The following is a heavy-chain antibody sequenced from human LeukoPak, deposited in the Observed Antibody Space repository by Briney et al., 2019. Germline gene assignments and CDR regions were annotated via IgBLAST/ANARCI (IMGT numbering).Heavy chain of an antibody. CDR3: AKVSDRDSSGYYWGFEY. D-gene: IGHD3-22*01. V-gene: IGHV4-59*08. J-gene: IGHJ4*02. Sequence: SETLSLTGTVSGGSISGYSWSWIRQPPGKGLECIGYIYYSGSTNYNPSLKSRVTMSVDTSRNQFSLKLTSVTAADTAVYYCAKVSDRDSSGYYWGFEYWGQGTLVTVSS. CDR2: IYYSGST. CDR1: GGSISGYS.